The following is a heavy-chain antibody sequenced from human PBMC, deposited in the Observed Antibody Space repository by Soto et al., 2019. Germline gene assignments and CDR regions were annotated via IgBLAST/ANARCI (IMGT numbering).Heavy chain of an antibody. CDR1: GGSISSSGYY. J-gene: IGHJ4*02. CDR3: ARRSIAASYYFDY. CDR2: IYYSGST. D-gene: IGHD6-6*01. V-gene: IGHV4-39*01. Sequence: SETLSLTCTVSGGSISSSGYYWGWIRQPPGKGLEWIGSIYYSGSTYYNPSLKSRVTISVDTSKNQFSLKLSSVTAADTAVYYCARRSIAASYYFDYCGQGTLVTVSS.